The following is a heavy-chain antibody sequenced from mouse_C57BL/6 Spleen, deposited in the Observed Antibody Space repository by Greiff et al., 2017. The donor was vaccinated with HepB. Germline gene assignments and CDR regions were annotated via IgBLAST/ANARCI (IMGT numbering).Heavy chain of an antibody. J-gene: IGHJ3*01. CDR1: GYAFSSSW. Sequence: VQLQQSGPELVKPGASVKISCKASGYAFSSSWMNWVKQRPGKGLEWIGRIYPGDGDTNYNGKFKGKATLTADKSSSTAYMQLSSLTSEDSAVYFCARSHYYGSSPAWCAYWGQGTLVTVSA. CDR3: ARSHYYGSSPAWCAY. V-gene: IGHV1-82*01. CDR2: IYPGDGDT. D-gene: IGHD1-1*01.